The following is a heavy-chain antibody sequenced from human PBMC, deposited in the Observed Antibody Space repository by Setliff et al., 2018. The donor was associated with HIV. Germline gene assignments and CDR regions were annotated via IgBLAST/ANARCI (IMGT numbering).Heavy chain of an antibody. Sequence: ASVKVSCKTSGFTFSNYAIHWVRQAPGQSLEWMGWINAGYGNTKYSQKFQGRVTITADKSTSTVYMELSSLRSEDTAVYYCARCGAGEWHLYMDVWGKGTAVTVSS. CDR1: GFTFSNYA. D-gene: IGHD3-16*01. V-gene: IGHV1-3*01. CDR2: INAGYGNT. J-gene: IGHJ6*03. CDR3: ARCGAGEWHLYMDV.